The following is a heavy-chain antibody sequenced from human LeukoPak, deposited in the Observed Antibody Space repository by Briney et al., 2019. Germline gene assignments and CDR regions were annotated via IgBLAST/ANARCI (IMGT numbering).Heavy chain of an antibody. Sequence: ASVKVSCKASGYTFTSYGISWVRQAPGQGLEWMGWISAYNGNTNFAQKLQGRVTMTTDTSTSTAYMELRSLRSDDTAVYYCARDSGPGYSAYDPPPPNYWGQGTLVTVSS. CDR2: ISAYNGNT. CDR3: ARDSGPGYSAYDPPPPNY. D-gene: IGHD5-12*01. CDR1: GYTFTSYG. V-gene: IGHV1-18*01. J-gene: IGHJ4*02.